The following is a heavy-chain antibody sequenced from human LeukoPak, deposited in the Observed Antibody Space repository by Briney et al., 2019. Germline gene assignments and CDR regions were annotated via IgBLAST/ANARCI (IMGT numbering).Heavy chain of an antibody. J-gene: IGHJ4*02. CDR1: GFPPSSYS. CDR3: STAKFDN. Sequence: PGGSLRLSCAASGFPPSSYSINWVRQAPGKGLEGVSYINIDSIAVNYADSVKGRFTISRDNAKNSLYLQMNSLRAEDTAVYYCSTAKFDNWGQGTLVTVSS. V-gene: IGHV3-48*01. CDR2: INIDSIAV.